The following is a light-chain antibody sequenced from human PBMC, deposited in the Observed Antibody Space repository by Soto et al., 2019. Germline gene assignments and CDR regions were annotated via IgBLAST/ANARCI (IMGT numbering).Light chain of an antibody. V-gene: IGKV1-5*01. Sequence: DIQMTQSPSNLSASVGARVTITCRASQSISNWLAWYQQKPGKAPKLLIYDVSRLESGVPSRFSGSGSGTEFTLTISSLQPDDFATYYCQQYNSYPWTFGQGTKVEIK. J-gene: IGKJ1*01. CDR3: QQYNSYPWT. CDR2: DVS. CDR1: QSISNW.